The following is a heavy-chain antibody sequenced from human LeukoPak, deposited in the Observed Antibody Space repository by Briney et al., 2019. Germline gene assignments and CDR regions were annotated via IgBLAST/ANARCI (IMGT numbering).Heavy chain of an antibody. CDR2: IYYSGST. CDR1: GGSISSSSYY. CDR3: ARGLRLWLVPAAHFDY. D-gene: IGHD2-2*01. Sequence: PSETLSLTCTVSGGSISSSSYYWGWIRQPPGKGLEWIGSIYYSGSTYYNPSLKSRVTISVDTSKNQFSLKLSSVTAADTAVYYCARGLRLWLVPAAHFDYWGQGTLVTVSS. J-gene: IGHJ4*02. V-gene: IGHV4-39*07.